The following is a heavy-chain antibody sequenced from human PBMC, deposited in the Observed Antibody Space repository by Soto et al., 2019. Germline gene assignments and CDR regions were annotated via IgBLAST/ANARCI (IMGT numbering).Heavy chain of an antibody. D-gene: IGHD5-12*01. V-gene: IGHV1-46*01. CDR3: ARAAYSGPDY. CDR1: GYTFTNYF. CDR2: INPSGGWT. J-gene: IGHJ4*02. Sequence: EASVKVSCKAFGYTFTNYFMHWVRQARGQGLEWMGTINPSGGWTRYGQSYQGRLTLTRDTSTNTVYMELNSLTSDDAAVYYCARAAYSGPDYWGQGTLVTVSS.